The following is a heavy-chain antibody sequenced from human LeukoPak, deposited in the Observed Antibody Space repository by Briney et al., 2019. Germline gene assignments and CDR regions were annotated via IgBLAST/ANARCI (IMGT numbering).Heavy chain of an antibody. V-gene: IGHV3-23*01. CDR3: AKQLGYCSDGSCYFPY. CDR1: GFTFSSFA. Sequence: GGSLRLSCAASGFTFSSFAMSWVRQAPGKGLEGVSGISGSGGGTYYADSVKGRFTISRDNSKSTLCLQMNSLRAEDTAVYYCAKQLGYCSDGSCYFPYWGQGTLVTVSS. J-gene: IGHJ4*02. CDR2: ISGSGGGT. D-gene: IGHD2-15*01.